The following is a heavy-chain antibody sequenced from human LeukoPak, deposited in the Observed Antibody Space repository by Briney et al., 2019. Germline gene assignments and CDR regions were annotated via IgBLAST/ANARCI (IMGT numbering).Heavy chain of an antibody. J-gene: IGHJ4*02. CDR2: INHSGST. V-gene: IGHV4-34*01. D-gene: IGHD6-6*01. CDR3: ARKQLVPLAQSFDY. CDR1: GGSFSDYY. Sequence: SETLSLTCAVYGGSFSDYYWSWVRQPPGKGLEWIGEINHSGSTNYNPSLNSRVTISVDTSKNQFSLKLNSLTAADTAVYYCARKQLVPLAQSFDYWGQGTLVTVSS.